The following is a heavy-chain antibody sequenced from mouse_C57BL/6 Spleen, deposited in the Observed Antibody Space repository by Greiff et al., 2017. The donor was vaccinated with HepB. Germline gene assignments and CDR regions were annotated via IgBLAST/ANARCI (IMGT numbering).Heavy chain of an antibody. J-gene: IGHJ1*03. CDR1: GYTFTSYW. CDR3: ARRNFGSSHWYFDV. CDR2: IDPNSGGT. D-gene: IGHD1-1*01. Sequence: QVQLQQPGAELVKPGASVKLSCKASGYTFTSYWMHWVKQRPGRGLEWIGRIDPNSGGTKYNEKFKSKATLTVDKPSSTAYIQLSSLTSEDSAVYYCARRNFGSSHWYFDVWGTGTTVTVSS. V-gene: IGHV1-72*01.